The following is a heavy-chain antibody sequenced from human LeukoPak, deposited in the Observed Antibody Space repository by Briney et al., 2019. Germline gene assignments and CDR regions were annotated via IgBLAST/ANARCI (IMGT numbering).Heavy chain of an antibody. J-gene: IGHJ4*02. CDR1: GFTFSTYT. CDR3: AIDPNWGTHS. D-gene: IGHD7-27*01. V-gene: IGHV3-23*01. Sequence: GGSLRLSCAASGFTFSTYTMYWVRHPPGKRLEWVSVIGNNGGGIHYADSVKGRLTISRDNFKNALYLQMNSLRVEDTAVYYCAIDPNWGTHSWGQGVLVTVSS. CDR2: IGNNGGGI.